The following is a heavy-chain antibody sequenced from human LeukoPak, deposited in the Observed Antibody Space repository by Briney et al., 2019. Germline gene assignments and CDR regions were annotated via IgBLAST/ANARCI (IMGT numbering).Heavy chain of an antibody. D-gene: IGHD6-13*01. CDR3: AKIAAAPPRT. V-gene: IGHV4-34*01. CDR1: GGSFSGYY. Sequence: SETLSLTCAVYGGSFSGYYWSWVRQPPGKGLEWIGAINHSGSTNYNPSLKSRVTISVDTSKNQFSLKLSSVTAADTAVYYCAKIAAAPPRTWGQGTLVTVSS. CDR2: INHSGST. J-gene: IGHJ5*02.